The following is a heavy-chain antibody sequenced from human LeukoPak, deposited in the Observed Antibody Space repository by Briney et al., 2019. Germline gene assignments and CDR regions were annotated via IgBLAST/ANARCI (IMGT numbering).Heavy chain of an antibody. CDR1: GGSISSGGYS. J-gene: IGHJ6*02. V-gene: IGHV4-30-2*01. CDR2: IYHSGST. D-gene: IGHD5-12*01. Sequence: PSETLSLTCAVSGGSISSGGYSWSWIRQPPGKGLEWIGYIYHSGSTYYNPSLKSRVTISVDRSKNQFSLKLSSVTAADTAVYYCARGVGRDGYSGYGPYYYYGMDVWGQGTTVTVSS. CDR3: ARGVGRDGYSGYGPYYYYGMDV.